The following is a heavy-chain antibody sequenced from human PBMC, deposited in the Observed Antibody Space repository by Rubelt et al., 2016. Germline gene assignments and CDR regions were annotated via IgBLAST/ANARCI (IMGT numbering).Heavy chain of an antibody. J-gene: IGHJ5*02. CDR3: AKIFGYCSGSSCYRWIDP. CDR2: ISHSGST. Sequence: QVHLQESGPGLVKPSETLSLTCSVSGASISISNHFWGWIRQPPGKGLEWIGEISHSGSTNFNPSLKSRLTISVDTSKKQFSLNLTSVTAAETAVDYCAKIFGYCSGSSCYRWIDPWGKGTLVTVSS. CDR1: GASISISNHF. D-gene: IGHD2-2*03. V-gene: IGHV4-39*07.